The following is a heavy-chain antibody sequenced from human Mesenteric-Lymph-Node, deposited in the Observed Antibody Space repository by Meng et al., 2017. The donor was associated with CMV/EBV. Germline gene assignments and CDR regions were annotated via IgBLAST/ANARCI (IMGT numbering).Heavy chain of an antibody. V-gene: IGHV1-46*01. CDR2: INPNGGST. J-gene: IGHJ6*02. CDR1: GYTFTGYY. Sequence: ASVKVSCKASGYTFTGYYMHWVRQAPGQGLEWMGIINPNGGSTTYAPKFQGRVTLTRDTSTSTVYMELSSLRSEDTAVYYCARDGGPIGTPRGMDVWGQGTTVTVSS. CDR3: ARDGGPIGTPRGMDV. D-gene: IGHD1-1*01.